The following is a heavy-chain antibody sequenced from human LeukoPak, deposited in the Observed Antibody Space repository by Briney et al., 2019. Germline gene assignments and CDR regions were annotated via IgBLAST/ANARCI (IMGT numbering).Heavy chain of an antibody. Sequence: GGSLRLSCAASGFTFSSYWMSWVRQAPGKRLEWVANIKQDGSEKYYVDSVKGRFTISRDNAKNSLYLQMNSLRGGDTAVYYCAREGGKRRYSDYWAREPWSPSPQ. CDR2: IKQDGSEK. D-gene: IGHD3-16*01. CDR3: AREGGKRRYSDY. CDR1: GFTFSSYW. V-gene: IGHV3-7*01. J-gene: IGHJ4*02.